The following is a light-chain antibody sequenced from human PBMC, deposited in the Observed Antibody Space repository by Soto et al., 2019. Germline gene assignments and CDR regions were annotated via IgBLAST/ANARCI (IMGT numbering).Light chain of an antibody. J-gene: IGKJ4*01. CDR2: KAS. CDR3: QQYHIYPLT. CDR1: QSIRSW. Sequence: DLQMTQSPSTLSASVGDRVTITCRASQSIRSWLAWYQQKPGKGPNLLIYKASTLEGGVPSRFSGSGSVTEFTLAIASLQPDDFATYYCQQYHIYPLTFGGGTKVEIK. V-gene: IGKV1-5*03.